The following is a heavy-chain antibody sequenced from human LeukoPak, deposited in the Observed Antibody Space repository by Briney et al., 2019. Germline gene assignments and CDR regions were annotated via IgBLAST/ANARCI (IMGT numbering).Heavy chain of an antibody. V-gene: IGHV4-34*01. J-gene: IGHJ5*02. CDR2: VSPGGYT. CDR3: ARIRRGRGQDRCYNH. CDR1: GVSVNDYY. Sequence: PSETLSLTCAVSGVSVNDYYWSWIRQSPEKGLEWIGEVSPGGYTTYNPSLKSRVIISEDTSENHLSLNVRSVTAADTALYYCARIRRGRGQDRCYNHWAQGSLVTVSS. D-gene: IGHD2-21*01.